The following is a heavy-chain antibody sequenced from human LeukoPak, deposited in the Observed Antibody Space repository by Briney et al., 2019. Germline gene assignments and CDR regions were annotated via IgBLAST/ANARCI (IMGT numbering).Heavy chain of an antibody. CDR1: GFTFSDYW. D-gene: IGHD2-21*02. J-gene: IGHJ4*02. CDR2: IDQDGSSK. Sequence: PGGSLRLSCVASGFTFSDYWMNWVRQAPGKGLEWVANIDQDGSSKYYLDSVKGRFTISRDNAKNSLHLQINNLRAEDTAVYFCARGDWAPFDYWGQGSLLTVSS. CDR3: ARGDWAPFDY. V-gene: IGHV3-7*01.